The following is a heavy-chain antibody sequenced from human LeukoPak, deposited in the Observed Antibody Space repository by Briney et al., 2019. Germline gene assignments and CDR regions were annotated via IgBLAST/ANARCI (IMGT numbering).Heavy chain of an antibody. CDR3: ARELSWSGRDY. CDR2: IDQDGSAK. J-gene: IGHJ4*02. Sequence: GGSLRLSCAASGFTFSGSWMSWVRQAPGKGLEWVANIDQDGSAKNYLDSVKGRFTISIDRGKNSLYLQMNSLRDEDTAVYYCARELSWSGRDYWGQGTLVTVSS. V-gene: IGHV3-7*01. D-gene: IGHD3-3*01. CDR1: GFTFSGSW.